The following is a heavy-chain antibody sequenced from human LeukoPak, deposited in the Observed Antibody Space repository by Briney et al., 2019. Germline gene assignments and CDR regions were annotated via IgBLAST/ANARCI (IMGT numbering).Heavy chain of an antibody. CDR1: GFTFSSYG. CDR2: IKQDGSEK. Sequence: GGSLRLSCAASGFTFSSYGMSWVRQAPGKGLEWVANIKQDGSEKYYVDSVKGRFTISRDNAKNSLYLQMNSLRAEDTAVYYCARVGLGYCSSTSCLNWFDPWGQGTLVTVSS. D-gene: IGHD2-2*01. V-gene: IGHV3-7*01. J-gene: IGHJ5*02. CDR3: ARVGLGYCSSTSCLNWFDP.